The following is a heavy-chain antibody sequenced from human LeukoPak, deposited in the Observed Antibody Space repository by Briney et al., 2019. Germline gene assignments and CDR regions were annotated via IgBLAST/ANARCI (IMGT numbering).Heavy chain of an antibody. Sequence: ASVKVSCKVSGYTLTVLSMHWVRQAPGKGLEWMGGFDPEDGETIYAQKFQGRVTMTEDTSTDTAYMELSSLRSEDTAVYYCATITMGGSGYDYWGQGTLVTVSS. CDR2: FDPEDGET. J-gene: IGHJ4*02. CDR1: GYTLTVLS. CDR3: ATITMGGSGYDY. V-gene: IGHV1-24*01. D-gene: IGHD3-10*01.